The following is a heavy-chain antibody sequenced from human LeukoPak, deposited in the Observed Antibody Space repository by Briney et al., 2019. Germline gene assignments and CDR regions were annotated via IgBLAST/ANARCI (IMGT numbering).Heavy chain of an antibody. V-gene: IGHV3-23*01. Sequence: RTGGSLRLSCAASGFTFRSYAMSWVRQAPGKGLEWVSGITDSGDSTYYADSVKGRFTISRDSSKNTLYLQMHSLRAEDTAVYYCAARPGEVAVPYDYWGQGTLVTVSS. CDR1: GFTFRSYA. CDR3: AARPGEVAVPYDY. J-gene: IGHJ4*02. CDR2: ITDSGDST. D-gene: IGHD2-15*01.